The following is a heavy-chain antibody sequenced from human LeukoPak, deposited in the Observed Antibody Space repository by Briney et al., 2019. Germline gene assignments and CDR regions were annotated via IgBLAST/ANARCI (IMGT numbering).Heavy chain of an antibody. CDR3: ASSSSSPNNWFDP. CDR1: GYTFTGYY. Sequence: ASVKVSCTASGYTFTGYYMHWVRQAPGQGLEWMGWINPNSGGTNYAQKFQGRVTMTRDTSISTAYMELSSLRSEDTAVYYCASSSSSPNNWFDPWGHGTLVTVSS. V-gene: IGHV1-2*02. CDR2: INPNSGGT. J-gene: IGHJ5*02. D-gene: IGHD6-6*01.